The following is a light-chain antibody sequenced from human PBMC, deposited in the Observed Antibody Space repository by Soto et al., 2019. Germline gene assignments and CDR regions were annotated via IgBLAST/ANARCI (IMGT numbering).Light chain of an antibody. V-gene: IGKV1-5*01. CDR1: QIIGSS. CDR3: QQYYSYPYT. J-gene: IGKJ2*01. CDR2: DAS. Sequence: DIQMTQSPSTLSASVGDRVTITCRASQIIGSSLAWYQQKPGKAPKLLIYDASTLQSWVPSRFSGSESGTEFTLTISSLQPDDSATYYCQQYYSYPYTFGQGTKLEIK.